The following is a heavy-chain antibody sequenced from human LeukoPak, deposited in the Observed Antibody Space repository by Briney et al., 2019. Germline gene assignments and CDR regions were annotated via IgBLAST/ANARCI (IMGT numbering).Heavy chain of an antibody. Sequence: PSETLSLTCAVSGYSISSGYYWGWIRQPPGKGLEWIGTIYHSGSTYYNPSLKSRVTISVDTSKNQFSLKLTSVTAADTAVYYCARVRGYCSSTICYRYYFDYWGQGTLVTVSS. D-gene: IGHD2-2*01. J-gene: IGHJ4*02. CDR3: ARVRGYCSSTICYRYYFDY. CDR2: IYHSGST. V-gene: IGHV4-38-2*01. CDR1: GYSISSGYY.